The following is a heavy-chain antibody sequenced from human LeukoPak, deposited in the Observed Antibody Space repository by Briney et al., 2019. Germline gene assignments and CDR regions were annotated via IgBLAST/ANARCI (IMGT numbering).Heavy chain of an antibody. Sequence: GGSLGLSCAASGFTFEDYGMSWVRQAPGKGLEWVSGINWNGGSTGYADSVKGRFTISRDNANNSLYLQMNSLRAEDTALYYCARGAPGVYDSSGYYRPDAFDIWGQGTVVTVSS. V-gene: IGHV3-20*04. CDR1: GFTFEDYG. CDR2: INWNGGST. D-gene: IGHD3-22*01. J-gene: IGHJ3*02. CDR3: ARGAPGVYDSSGYYRPDAFDI.